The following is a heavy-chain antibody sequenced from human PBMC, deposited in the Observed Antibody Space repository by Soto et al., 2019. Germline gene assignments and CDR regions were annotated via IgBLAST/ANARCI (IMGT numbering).Heavy chain of an antibody. CDR3: ARRQDYGEYADAFDI. Sequence: RGESLKISCKGSGYSFTSYWIGWVRQMPGKGLEWMGIIYPGDSDTRYSPSFQGQVTISADKSISTAYLQWSSLKASDTAMYYCARRQDYGEYADAFDIWGQGTMVTVSS. J-gene: IGHJ3*02. D-gene: IGHD4-17*01. CDR2: IYPGDSDT. V-gene: IGHV5-51*01. CDR1: GYSFTSYW.